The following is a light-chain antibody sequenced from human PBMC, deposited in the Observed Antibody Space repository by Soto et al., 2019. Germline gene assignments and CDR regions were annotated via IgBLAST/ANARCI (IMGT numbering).Light chain of an antibody. CDR2: ANN. CDR3: QSYDSSLTV. CDR1: SSNIGAGYD. V-gene: IGLV1-40*01. Sequence: QSVLTQPPSVSGAPGQRVTISCSGSSSNIGAGYDVHWYQQLPGKAPKLLIYANNNRPSGAPDRFSGSKSVTSASLAIAGLQAEDEADYYCQSYDSSLTVFGTGTKVTVL. J-gene: IGLJ1*01.